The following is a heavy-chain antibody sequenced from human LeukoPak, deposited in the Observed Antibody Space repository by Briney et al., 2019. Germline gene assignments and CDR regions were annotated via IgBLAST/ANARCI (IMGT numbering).Heavy chain of an antibody. J-gene: IGHJ6*03. CDR2: IIPIFGTA. V-gene: IGHV1-69*13. Sequence: ASVKVSCKASGYTFTSYGISWVRQAPGQGLEWMGGIIPIFGTANYAQKFQGRVTITADESTSTAYMELSSLRSEDTAVYYCAREWYGYCSGGSCYNYMDVWGKGTTVTISS. CDR1: GYTFTSYG. CDR3: AREWYGYCSGGSCYNYMDV. D-gene: IGHD2-15*01.